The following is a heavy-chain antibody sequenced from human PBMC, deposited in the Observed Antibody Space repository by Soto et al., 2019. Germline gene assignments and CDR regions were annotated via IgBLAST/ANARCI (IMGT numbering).Heavy chain of an antibody. CDR1: GFTFGSYW. J-gene: IGHJ4*02. CDR2: IKQDGIEK. D-gene: IGHD3-3*01. Sequence: GVLRLSCAASGFTFGSYWMSWVRQAPGKGLEWVANIKQDGIEKHYADSLKGRFTVSRDNAKNSLYLQMNSLGAGDTAVYYCAKLNFWSAYWALDYWGQGTQVTVSS. CDR3: AKLNFWSAYWALDY. V-gene: IGHV3-7*01.